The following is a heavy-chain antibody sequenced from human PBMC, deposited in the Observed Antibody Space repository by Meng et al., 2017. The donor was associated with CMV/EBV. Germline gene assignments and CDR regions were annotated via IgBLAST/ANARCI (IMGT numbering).Heavy chain of an antibody. D-gene: IGHD1-14*01. CDR3: ARVTSRVAGAFDY. CDR1: GGSISSGDYY. J-gene: IGHJ4*02. Sequence: EPGPGLVKPSETLSLTCTVSGGSISSGDYYWSWIRQPPGKGLEWIGYIYYSGSTYYNPSLKSRVTISVDTSKNQFSLKLSSVTAADTAVYYCARVTSRVAGAFDYWGQGTLVTVSS. V-gene: IGHV4-30-4*08. CDR2: IYYSGST.